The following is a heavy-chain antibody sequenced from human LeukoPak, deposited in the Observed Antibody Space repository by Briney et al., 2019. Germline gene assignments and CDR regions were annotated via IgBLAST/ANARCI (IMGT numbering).Heavy chain of an antibody. J-gene: IGHJ5*02. V-gene: IGHV4-4*07. D-gene: IGHD3-10*01. CDR1: GGSISSYY. CDR3: ARGSQATLLWSYAHNWFDP. Sequence: SETLSLTCTVSGGSISSYYWSWIRQPAGKGLEWIGRIYTSGSTNYNPSLKSRVTMSVDTSKNQFSLKLSSVTAADTAVYYCARGSQATLLWSYAHNWFDPWGQGTLVTVSS. CDR2: IYTSGST.